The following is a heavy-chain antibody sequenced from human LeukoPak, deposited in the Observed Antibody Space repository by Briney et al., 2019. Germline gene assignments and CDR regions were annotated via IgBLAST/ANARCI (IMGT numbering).Heavy chain of an antibody. Sequence: ASVKVSCWASGYSFTTLYMHWVRQASGQPPEWMGAIDPSGGTTRYAQKFQGRVPMTRDTSTSTVHMELSRLRYDDTAVYYCARDRARVGTKDDAFDVWGQGTMVIVSS. CDR1: GYSFTTLY. CDR3: ARDRARVGTKDDAFDV. D-gene: IGHD3-10*01. J-gene: IGHJ3*01. V-gene: IGHV1-46*01. CDR2: IDPSGGTT.